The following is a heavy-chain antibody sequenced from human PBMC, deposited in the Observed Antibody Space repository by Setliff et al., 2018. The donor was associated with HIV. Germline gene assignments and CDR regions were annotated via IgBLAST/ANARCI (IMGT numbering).Heavy chain of an antibody. D-gene: IGHD6-13*01. CDR3: ARDLGLYSSSWARFDAFDI. CDR1: GGSISSYY. J-gene: IGHJ3*02. CDR2: IYYSGST. Sequence: SETLSLTCTVSGGSISSYYWSWIRQPPGKGLEWIGYIYYSGSTNYNPSLKSRVTISVDTSKNQFSLKLSSVTAADTAVYYCARDLGLYSSSWARFDAFDIWGQGTMGTVS. V-gene: IGHV4-59*01.